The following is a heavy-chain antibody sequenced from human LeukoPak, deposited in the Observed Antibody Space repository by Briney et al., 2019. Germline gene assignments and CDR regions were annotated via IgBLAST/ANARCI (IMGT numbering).Heavy chain of an antibody. CDR1: GGSHRRYY. J-gene: IGHJ4*02. D-gene: IGHD6-19*01. CDR3: ARETEVPGGRSWDF. Sequence: SETLSLTCTVSGGSHRRYYWLWIRQPAGKGLEGIGRIHPSGTTNHNPSLKSRVIMSLDMSNNQFSLKVRSVAAADTAVYYCARETEVPGGRSWDFWGQGTLVTVSS. CDR2: IHPSGTT. V-gene: IGHV4-4*07.